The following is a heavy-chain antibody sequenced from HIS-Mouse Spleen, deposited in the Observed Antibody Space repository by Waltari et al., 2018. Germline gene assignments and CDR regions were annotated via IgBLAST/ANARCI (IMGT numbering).Heavy chain of an antibody. CDR3: AREIPYSSSWYDWYFDL. Sequence: QLQLRESGPGLVKPSETLSLTCTVSGGSLSSSSYSLGWIRQPPGKGMEWIGSVYYSGSTYYNPSLKSRVTISVDTSKNQFSLKLSSVTAADTAVYYCAREIPYSSSWYDWYFDLWGRGTLVTVSS. D-gene: IGHD6-13*01. CDR1: GGSLSSSSYS. V-gene: IGHV4-39*07. CDR2: VYYSGST. J-gene: IGHJ2*01.